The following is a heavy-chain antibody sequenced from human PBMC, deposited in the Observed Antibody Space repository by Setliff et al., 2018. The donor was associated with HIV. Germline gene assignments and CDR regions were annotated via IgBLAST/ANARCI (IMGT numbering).Heavy chain of an antibody. CDR2: ISAYNGNT. D-gene: IGHD3-22*01. CDR1: GYTFTSYG. CDR3: ARGGFTMIVVGEDAFDI. Sequence: ASVKVSCKASGYTFTSYGISWVRQAPGQGLEWMGWISAYNGNTNYAQKLQGRVTMTTDTSTSTAYMELRSLRSDDTAVYYCARGGFTMIVVGEDAFDIWGQGTMVTVSS. J-gene: IGHJ3*02. V-gene: IGHV1-18*01.